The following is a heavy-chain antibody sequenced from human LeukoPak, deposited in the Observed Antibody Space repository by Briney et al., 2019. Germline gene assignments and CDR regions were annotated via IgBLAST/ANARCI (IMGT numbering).Heavy chain of an antibody. CDR2: TSDRGDYT. Sequence: GYLRLSCAASGFTFTRYSMSWVRQAPGKGLEWVSGTSDRGDYTYYADSVKGRFTISRDSSKNTLFLQMSSLRAEDTALYFCARKAQYNGHYPLDYWGQGTLVTVSS. D-gene: IGHD1-7*01. CDR1: GFTFTRYS. CDR3: ARKAQYNGHYPLDY. V-gene: IGHV3-23*01. J-gene: IGHJ4*02.